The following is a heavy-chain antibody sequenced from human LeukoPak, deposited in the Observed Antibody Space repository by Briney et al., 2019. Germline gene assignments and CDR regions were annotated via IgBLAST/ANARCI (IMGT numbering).Heavy chain of an antibody. CDR3: ARDVPGSIGTTARFDP. V-gene: IGHV1-18*04. D-gene: IGHD1-1*01. CDR1: GYTSSSYG. J-gene: IGHJ5*02. CDR2: ISTYNGNT. Sequence: ASVKVSCKSSGYTSSSYGISWMRQAPGQGLEWMGWISTYNGNTNYAQKSQGRVTMTTDTSTSTAYMELRSLRSDDTAVYYCARDVPGSIGTTARFDPWGQGTLVTVSS.